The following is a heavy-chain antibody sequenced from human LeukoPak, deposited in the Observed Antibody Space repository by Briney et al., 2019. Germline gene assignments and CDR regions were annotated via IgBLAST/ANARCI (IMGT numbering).Heavy chain of an antibody. D-gene: IGHD6-19*01. Sequence: QPGGSLRLSCAASRFTFSSYAMSWVRQAPGKGLEWVSAISGSGGSTYYADSVKGRFTISRDNSKNPLYLQMNSLRAEDTAVYYCAKDFATGYSSGWYVYWGQGTLVTVSS. CDR2: ISGSGGST. J-gene: IGHJ4*02. V-gene: IGHV3-23*01. CDR1: RFTFSSYA. CDR3: AKDFATGYSSGWYVY.